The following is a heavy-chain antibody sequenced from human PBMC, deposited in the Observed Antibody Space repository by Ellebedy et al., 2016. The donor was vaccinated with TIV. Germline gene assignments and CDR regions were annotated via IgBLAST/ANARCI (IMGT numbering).Heavy chain of an antibody. CDR2: IYPGDSDT. J-gene: IGHJ4*02. Sequence: GESLKISCKGSGYSFTSYWIGWVRQMPGKGLEWMGIIYPGDSDTRYSPSFQGQVTISADKSISTAYLQWSSLKASDTAMYYCARLRSWVGGYDLYYFDYWGQGTLVTVSS. D-gene: IGHD5-12*01. CDR1: GYSFTSYW. V-gene: IGHV5-51*01. CDR3: ARLRSWVGGYDLYYFDY.